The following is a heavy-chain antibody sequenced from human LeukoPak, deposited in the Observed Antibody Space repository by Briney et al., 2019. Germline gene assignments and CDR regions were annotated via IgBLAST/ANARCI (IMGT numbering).Heavy chain of an antibody. CDR3: ARENVDYDFWSGYPNWFDP. CDR1: GFTFTSYW. CDR2: IRQDGSEK. V-gene: IGHV3-7*05. J-gene: IGHJ5*02. D-gene: IGHD3-3*01. Sequence: AGSLRLSCAVSGFTFTSYWMSWVRQAPGKGLEWVANIRQDGSEKYYVDSVKGRFSISRDNAKKSLYLQMNSLRADDTAVYYCARENVDYDFWSGYPNWFDPWGQGTLVTVSS.